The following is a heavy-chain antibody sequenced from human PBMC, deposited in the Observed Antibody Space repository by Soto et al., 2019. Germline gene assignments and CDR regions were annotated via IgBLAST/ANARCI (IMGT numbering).Heavy chain of an antibody. V-gene: IGHV3-30*18. J-gene: IGHJ4*02. CDR2: ISYDENTK. D-gene: IGHD3-22*01. CDR1: GFTFSTYG. CDR3: AKTSGYHLYDY. Sequence: HPGGSLRLSCEASGFTFSTYGMHWVRQAPGKGLEWVAVISYDENTKYYADSLKGRFTISRDNSKNTLYLEMNSLRPEDTAVYYCAKTSGYHLYDYWGQGALVTVSS.